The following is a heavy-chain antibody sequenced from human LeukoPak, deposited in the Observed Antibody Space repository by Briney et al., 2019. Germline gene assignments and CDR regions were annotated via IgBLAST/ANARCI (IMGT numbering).Heavy chain of an antibody. D-gene: IGHD3-10*01. CDR3: ASSSSGSYYNGFDI. V-gene: IGHV4-59*01. CDR2: IFYSGST. J-gene: IGHJ3*02. Sequence: ASETLSLTCSVSGGSIRNYYWSWDRQPPGKGLEWIGYIFYSGSTNYNPSLKSRVTISLDTSKNHFSLKLNSVTAADTAVYYCASSSSGSYYNGFDIWGQGTMVTVAS. CDR1: GGSIRNYY.